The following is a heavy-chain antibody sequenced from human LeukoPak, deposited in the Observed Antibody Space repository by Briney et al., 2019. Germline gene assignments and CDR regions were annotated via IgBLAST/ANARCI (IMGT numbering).Heavy chain of an antibody. D-gene: IGHD3-22*01. CDR1: GYTFTSYG. Sequence: ASVKVSCKASGYTFTSYGISWVRQAPGQGLEWVGWISAYNGNTNYAQKLQGRVTMTTDTSTSTAYMELRSLRSDDTAVYYCARAYYDSSGYYHGGYWGQGTLVTVSS. V-gene: IGHV1-18*01. CDR3: ARAYYDSSGYYHGGY. CDR2: ISAYNGNT. J-gene: IGHJ4*02.